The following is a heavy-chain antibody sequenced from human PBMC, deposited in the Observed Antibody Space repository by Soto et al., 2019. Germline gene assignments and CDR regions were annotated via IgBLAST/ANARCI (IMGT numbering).Heavy chain of an antibody. Sequence: SETLSLTCAVYGGSFSGYYWSWIRQPPGKGLEWIGYIYYSGSTNYNPSLKSRVTISVDTSKNQFSLKLSSVTAADTAVYYCARVWGGALDIWGQGTMVTVSS. D-gene: IGHD3-10*01. CDR3: ARVWGGALDI. CDR2: IYYSGST. CDR1: GGSFSGYY. J-gene: IGHJ3*02. V-gene: IGHV4-59*01.